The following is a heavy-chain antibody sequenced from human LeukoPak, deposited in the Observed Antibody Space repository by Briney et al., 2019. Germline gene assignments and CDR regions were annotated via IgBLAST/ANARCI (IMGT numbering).Heavy chain of an antibody. D-gene: IGHD6-13*01. CDR3: ARTGIAAAGTDYYYYGMDV. J-gene: IGHJ6*02. CDR2: IYYSGST. V-gene: IGHV4-39*01. Sequence: SETLSLTCTVSGGSISSSSYYWGWIRQPPGKGLEWIGSIYYSGSTYYNPSLKSRVTISVDTSKNQFSLKLSSVTAADTAVYYCARTGIAAAGTDYYYYGMDVWGQGATVTVSS. CDR1: GGSISSSSYY.